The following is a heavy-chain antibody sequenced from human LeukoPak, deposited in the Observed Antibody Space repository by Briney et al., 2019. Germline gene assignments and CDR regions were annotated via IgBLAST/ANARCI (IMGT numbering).Heavy chain of an antibody. Sequence: SVKVSCKASGGTFSSYAISWVRQAPGQGLEWMGGIIPIFGTANYAQKFQGRVTITADESTSTAYMELSSLRSEDTAVYYCARCAYSSSWFCYFDYWGQGTLVTVSS. CDR3: ARCAYSSSWFCYFDY. J-gene: IGHJ4*02. D-gene: IGHD6-13*01. V-gene: IGHV1-69*13. CDR2: IIPIFGTA. CDR1: GGTFSSYA.